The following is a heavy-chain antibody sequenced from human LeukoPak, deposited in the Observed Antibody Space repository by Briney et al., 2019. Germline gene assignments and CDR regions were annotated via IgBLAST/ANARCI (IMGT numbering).Heavy chain of an antibody. D-gene: IGHD6-19*01. CDR1: GFTFSSYA. J-gene: IGHJ5*02. Sequence: GGSLRLSCAASGFTFSSYAMSWVRQAPGKGLEWASAISGSGGSTYYADSVKGRFTISRDNSKNTLYLQMNSLRAEDTAVYYCAKEGVRGWYSSWFDPWGQGTLVTVSS. CDR2: ISGSGGST. CDR3: AKEGVRGWYSSWFDP. V-gene: IGHV3-23*01.